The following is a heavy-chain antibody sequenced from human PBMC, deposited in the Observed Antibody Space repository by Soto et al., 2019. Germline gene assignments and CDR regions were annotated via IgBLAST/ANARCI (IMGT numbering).Heavy chain of an antibody. D-gene: IGHD5-18*01. V-gene: IGHV1-8*01. CDR2: MNPNSGNT. J-gene: IGHJ5*02. CDR3: SRGRIQLWSNWFDP. CDR1: GYTFTSYD. Sequence: QVQLVQSGAEVKKPGASVKVSCKASGYTFTSYDINWVRQATGQGLEWMGWMNPNSGNTGYAQKLQGRVTMTRNTSISTAYMELSSLRSEDTAVYYCSRGRIQLWSNWFDPWGQGTLVTVSS.